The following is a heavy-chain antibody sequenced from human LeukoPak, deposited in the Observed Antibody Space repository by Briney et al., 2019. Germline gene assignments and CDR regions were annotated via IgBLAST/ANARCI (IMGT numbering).Heavy chain of an antibody. Sequence: PSETLSLTCSVSGASISTSSFYWGWIRQPPGKGLQWIGSFYYGASTYYNPSLKSRVTISVDTSKNQFSLKLSSVTAADTAVYYCARTPLSGYCSSTSCSIGAFDIWGQGTMVTVSS. J-gene: IGHJ3*02. CDR1: GASISTSSFY. D-gene: IGHD2-2*01. V-gene: IGHV4-39*01. CDR3: ARTPLSGYCSSTSCSIGAFDI. CDR2: FYYGAST.